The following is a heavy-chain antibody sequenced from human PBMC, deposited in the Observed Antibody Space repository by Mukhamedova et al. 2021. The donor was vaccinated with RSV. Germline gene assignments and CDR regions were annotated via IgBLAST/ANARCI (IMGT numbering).Heavy chain of an antibody. CDR3: SKGRPDDWFDP. V-gene: IGHV3-23*01. Sequence: QAPGKGLEWVSAISGSGGSTYYADSVKGRFTISRDNSKNTLYLQMNSLRAEYTAVYYFSKGRPDDWFDPCFLGTLVTVSS. J-gene: IGHJ5*02. D-gene: IGHD6-25*01. CDR2: ISGSGGST.